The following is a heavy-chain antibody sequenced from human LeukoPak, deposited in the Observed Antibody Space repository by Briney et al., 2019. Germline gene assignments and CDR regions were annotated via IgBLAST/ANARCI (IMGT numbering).Heavy chain of an antibody. Sequence: SETLSLTCTVSGGSTSSYYWSWIRQPAGKGLEWIGRIYTSGSTNYNPSLKSRVTMSVDTSKNQFSLKLSSVTAADTAVCYCARDWPRGCCGGSCYKPCNYWGQGTLVTVSS. CDR3: ARDWPRGCCGGSCYKPCNY. D-gene: IGHD2-15*01. CDR1: GGSTSSYY. V-gene: IGHV4-4*07. CDR2: IYTSGST. J-gene: IGHJ4*02.